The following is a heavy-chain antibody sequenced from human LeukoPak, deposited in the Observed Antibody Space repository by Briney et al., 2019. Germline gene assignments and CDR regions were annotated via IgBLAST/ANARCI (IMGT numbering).Heavy chain of an antibody. CDR3: TTDRSFYDSSSYQEYYFDY. CDR1: GFTFSNAW. D-gene: IGHD3-22*01. J-gene: IGHJ4*02. V-gene: IGHV3-15*01. Sequence: PGGSLRLSCAASGFTFSNAWMSWVRQAPGKGLEWVGRLKSKTDGGTTDYAAPVKGRFTISRDDSKNTLYLQMNSLKTEDTAVYYCTTDRSFYDSSSYQEYYFDYWGQGNLVTVSS. CDR2: LKSKTDGGTT.